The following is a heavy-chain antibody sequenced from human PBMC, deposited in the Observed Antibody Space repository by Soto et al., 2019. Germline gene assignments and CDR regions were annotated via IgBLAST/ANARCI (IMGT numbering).Heavy chain of an antibody. J-gene: IGHJ4*02. CDR3: ARPANYSSSSFGPDYFDY. CDR2: IIPIFGTA. D-gene: IGHD6-6*01. Sequence: QVQLVQSGAEVKKPGSSVKVSCKASGGTFSSYAISWVRQAPGQGLEWMGGIIPIFGTANYAQKFQGRVTITADESTSTAYKELSSLRSEDTAVYYCARPANYSSSSFGPDYFDYWGQGTLVTVSS. CDR1: GGTFSSYA. V-gene: IGHV1-69*12.